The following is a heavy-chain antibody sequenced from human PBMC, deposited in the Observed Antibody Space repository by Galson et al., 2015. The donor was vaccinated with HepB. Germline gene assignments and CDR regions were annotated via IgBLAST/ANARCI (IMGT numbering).Heavy chain of an antibody. CDR1: GGSISSSSYY. CDR3: ATLVGATLFGQFDY. D-gene: IGHD1-26*01. CDR2: IYYSGST. Sequence: SEPLSLTCTVSGGSISSSSYYWGWIRQPPGKGLEWIGSIYYSGSTYYNPSLKSRVTISVDTSKNQFSLKLSSVTAADTAVYYCATLVGATLFGQFDYWGQGTLVTVSS. V-gene: IGHV4-39*07. J-gene: IGHJ4*02.